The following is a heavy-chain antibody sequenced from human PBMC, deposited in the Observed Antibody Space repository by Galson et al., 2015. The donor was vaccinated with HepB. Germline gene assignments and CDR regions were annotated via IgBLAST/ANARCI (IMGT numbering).Heavy chain of an antibody. CDR1: GYTLTELS. V-gene: IGHV1-24*01. CDR2: FDPGDGET. D-gene: IGHD6-19*01. CDR3: ATGGGVAVAGLSYYYYGMDV. J-gene: IGHJ6*02. Sequence: SVKVSCKVSGYTLTELSMHWVRQAPGKGLEWMGGFDPGDGETIYAQKFQGRVTMTEDTSTDTAYMELSSLRSEDTAVYYCATGGGVAVAGLSYYYYGMDVWGQGTTVTVSS.